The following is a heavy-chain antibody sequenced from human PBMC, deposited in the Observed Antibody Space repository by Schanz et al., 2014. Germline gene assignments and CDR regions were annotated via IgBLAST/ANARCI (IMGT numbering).Heavy chain of an antibody. V-gene: IGHV3-11*06. CDR2: ISSSGSYT. D-gene: IGHD6-19*01. CDR1: GFTFSDYY. Sequence: VRLVESGGGLVKPGGSLRLSCAASGFTFSDYYMSWIRQAPGKGLEWVSYISSSGSYTNYADSVKGRFTTSRDNGKKSMYLQMNSLRAEDTAVYYCARDHQWLARYYMDVWGKGTTVTVSS. J-gene: IGHJ6*03. CDR3: ARDHQWLARYYMDV.